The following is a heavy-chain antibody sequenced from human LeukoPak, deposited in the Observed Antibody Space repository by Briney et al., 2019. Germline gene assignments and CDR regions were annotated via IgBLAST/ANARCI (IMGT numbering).Heavy chain of an antibody. CDR1: GFTFSTYS. Sequence: GGSLRLSCAASGFTFSTYSMNWVRQAPGKGLEWVSSISSGSGYIYYADSVKGRFTISRDNAKNSLYLQMNSLRAEDTAVYYCARYGYGGGFDYWGQGTLVTVSS. D-gene: IGHD5-18*01. CDR3: ARYGYGGGFDY. V-gene: IGHV3-21*01. CDR2: ISSGSGYI. J-gene: IGHJ4*02.